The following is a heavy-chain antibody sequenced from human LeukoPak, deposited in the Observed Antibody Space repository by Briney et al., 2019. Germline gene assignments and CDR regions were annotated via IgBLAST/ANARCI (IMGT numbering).Heavy chain of an antibody. Sequence: GGSLRLSCAAAGFTFSTYTMHWVRQAPGKGLEYVSAISSNGDSTYYANSVKGRFTISRDNSKNTLYLQMGSLRAEDMAVYYYARAVPGGMAAIHFDHWGQGTLVTVSS. CDR3: ARAVPGGMAAIHFDH. J-gene: IGHJ4*02. CDR1: GFTFSTYT. V-gene: IGHV3-64*01. CDR2: ISSNGDST. D-gene: IGHD5-24*01.